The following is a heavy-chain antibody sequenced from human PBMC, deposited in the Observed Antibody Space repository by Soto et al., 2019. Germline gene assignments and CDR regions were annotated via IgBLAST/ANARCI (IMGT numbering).Heavy chain of an antibody. D-gene: IGHD3-22*01. CDR1: GGTFSSYA. CDR3: ARAVFRGDSSGYYPPFGMDV. J-gene: IGHJ6*02. Sequence: SVKVSCKASGGTFSSYAISWVRQAPGQGLEWMGGIIPIFGTANYAQKFQGRVTITADKSTSTAYMELSSLRSEDTAVYYCARAVFRGDSSGYYPPFGMDVWGQGTAVTVSS. CDR2: IIPIFGTA. V-gene: IGHV1-69*06.